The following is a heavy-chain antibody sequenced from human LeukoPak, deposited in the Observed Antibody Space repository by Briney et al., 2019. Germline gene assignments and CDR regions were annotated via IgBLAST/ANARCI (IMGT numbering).Heavy chain of an antibody. CDR2: MNPNSGDT. CDR1: GYTFTTCD. Sequence: ASVKVSCKASGYTFTTCDITWVRQATGQGLEWMGWMNPNSGDTAYAQKFQGRVAMTRDTSISTAYMELSSLRSEDTAVYYCARGLGDYYDTSDFYYAVAAHWGQGTLVTVSS. V-gene: IGHV1-8*01. J-gene: IGHJ4*02. D-gene: IGHD3-22*01. CDR3: ARGLGDYYDTSDFYYAVAAH.